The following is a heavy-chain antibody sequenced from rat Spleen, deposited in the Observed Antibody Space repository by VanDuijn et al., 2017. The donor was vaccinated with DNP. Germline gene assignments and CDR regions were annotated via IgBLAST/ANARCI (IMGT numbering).Heavy chain of an antibody. CDR1: GFTFKIYW. J-gene: IGHJ2*01. V-gene: IGHV5-25*01. CDR3: ARGDYYDGSYPRY. CDR2: ISASGGST. Sequence: EVQLVESGGDLVQPGRSLKLSCVASGFTFKIYWMAWIRQVPTKGLEWVASISASGGSTSYRDSVKGRFTISRDNAKSILYLQMDSLRSEDTATYYCARGDYYDGSYPRYWGQGVMVTVSS. D-gene: IGHD1-12*02.